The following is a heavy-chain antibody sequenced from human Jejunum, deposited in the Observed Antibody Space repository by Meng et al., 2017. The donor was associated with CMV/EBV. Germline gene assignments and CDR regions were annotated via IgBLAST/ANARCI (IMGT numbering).Heavy chain of an antibody. V-gene: IGHV3-21*04. CDR3: ARDIVEGGYCSDTRCSWPSGTDV. J-gene: IGHJ6*02. Sequence: NWVRQAPGKELEWVSSISSTNSYIYYSDSVKGRFTISRDNAKNSLYLQMDSLRAEDTALYYCARDIVEGGYCSDTRCSWPSGTDVWGQGTTVTVSS. CDR2: ISSTNSYI. D-gene: IGHD6-19*01.